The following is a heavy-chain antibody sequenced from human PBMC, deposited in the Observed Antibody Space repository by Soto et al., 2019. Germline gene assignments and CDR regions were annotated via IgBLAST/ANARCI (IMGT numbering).Heavy chain of an antibody. D-gene: IGHD1-1*01. Sequence: SETLSLTCTVSGASISGFYWSWIRKSAGKGLEWIGRIYATGTTDYNPSLKSRVMMSVDTSKKQFSLKLRSVTAADTAVYYCVRDGTKTLRDWFDPWGQGSSVTVSS. J-gene: IGHJ5*02. CDR2: IYATGTT. V-gene: IGHV4-4*07. CDR3: VRDGTKTLRDWFDP. CDR1: GASISGFY.